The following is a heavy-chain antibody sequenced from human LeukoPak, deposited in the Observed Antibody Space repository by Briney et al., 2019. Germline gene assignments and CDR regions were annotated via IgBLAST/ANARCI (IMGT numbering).Heavy chain of an antibody. CDR3: ARDYPSPDY. CDR2: IRGTTGDT. V-gene: IGHV3-23*01. J-gene: IGHJ4*02. Sequence: GGSLRLSCSASGFTFSSNAMAWVRQAPGKGLEWVAAIRGTTGDTYYADSVKGRFTISRDNSRNTLYLQMNSLGAEDTALYYCARDYPSPDYWGQGTLVTVSS. CDR1: GFTFSSNA.